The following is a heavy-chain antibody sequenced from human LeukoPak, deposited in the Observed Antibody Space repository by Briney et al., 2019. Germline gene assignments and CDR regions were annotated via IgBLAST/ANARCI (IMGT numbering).Heavy chain of an antibody. Sequence: SETLSLTCSVSGGSIGSSFWNWIRLSPGKGLEWIGYISYSGRTNYSPSLKSRVTISIDTSKNQLSLTLTSVTAADTALYYCARDVSGTYYIFDVWGQGTMVSVSA. CDR2: ISYSGRT. J-gene: IGHJ3*01. CDR1: GGSIGSSF. CDR3: ARDVSGTYYIFDV. D-gene: IGHD1-26*01. V-gene: IGHV4-59*13.